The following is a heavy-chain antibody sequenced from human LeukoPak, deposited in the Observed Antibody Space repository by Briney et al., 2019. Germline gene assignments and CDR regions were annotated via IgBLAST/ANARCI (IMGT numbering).Heavy chain of an antibody. CDR1: GFTFSSYS. Sequence: PGGSLRLSCAAPGFTFSSYSMNWVRQAPGKGLEWVSYISSSSSTIYYADSVKGRFTISRDNAKNSLYLQMNSLRAEDTAVYYCARGPLTENPYHGYYYYYMDVWGKGTTVTVPS. D-gene: IGHD2-2*01. J-gene: IGHJ6*03. V-gene: IGHV3-48*01. CDR3: ARGPLTENPYHGYYYYYMDV. CDR2: ISSSSSTI.